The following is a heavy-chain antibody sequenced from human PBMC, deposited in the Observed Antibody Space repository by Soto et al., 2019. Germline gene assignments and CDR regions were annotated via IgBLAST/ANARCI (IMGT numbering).Heavy chain of an antibody. Sequence: QVQLQESGPGLVKPSQTLSLTCSVSSDSMNSGGYYWSWIRQHPGKGLEWIGYIYSNGDTYYNPSLKSRVNISVDTSKNQFSLNLTSVTAADTAVYYCARRGGSSSGYYYYAMDVWGQGTTVTVSS. J-gene: IGHJ6*02. CDR3: ARRGGSSSGYYYYAMDV. CDR1: SDSMNSGGYY. CDR2: IYSNGDT. D-gene: IGHD6-6*01. V-gene: IGHV4-31*03.